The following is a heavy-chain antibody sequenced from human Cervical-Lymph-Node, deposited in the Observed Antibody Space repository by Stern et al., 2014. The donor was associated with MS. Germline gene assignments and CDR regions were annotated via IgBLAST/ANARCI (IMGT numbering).Heavy chain of an antibody. V-gene: IGHV3-73*01. CDR3: TSTMVFAPTAALDM. D-gene: IGHD2-8*01. CDR2: IRSKANSYAT. Sequence: EDQLVESGGGLVQPGGSLKLSCAASGFTFSGSAMHWVRQASGKGLEWVGRIRSKANSYATAYGASVKGRFNISRDDSKNTTYLQMNSLKTEDTAVYYCTSTMVFAPTAALDMWGRGTMVTVSS. J-gene: IGHJ3*02. CDR1: GFTFSGSA.